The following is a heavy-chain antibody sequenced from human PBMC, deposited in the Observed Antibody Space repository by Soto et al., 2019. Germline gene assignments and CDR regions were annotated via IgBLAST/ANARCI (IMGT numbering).Heavy chain of an antibody. Sequence: QVQLVQSGAAVKKPGSSVKVSCKSSGDSFGSYAFSWLRQAPGQGLAWMGGIVPVFGTGNSVEKFRDRITITAEDSTSTVYMELRSLRSDDTAVYYCARGGRIAATTLDHWGQGTLVTVSS. V-gene: IGHV1-69*01. D-gene: IGHD6-13*01. CDR2: IVPVFGTG. J-gene: IGHJ4*02. CDR1: GDSFGSYA. CDR3: ARGGRIAATTLDH.